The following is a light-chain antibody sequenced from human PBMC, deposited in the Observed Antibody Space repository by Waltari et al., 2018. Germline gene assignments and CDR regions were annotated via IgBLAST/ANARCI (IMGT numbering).Light chain of an antibody. CDR3: QHHNNLPPWT. CDR2: DTS. CDR1: QDIGKY. Sequence: DIELTQSPASLSASVGDTVTISCQASQDIGKYLNWYQQKPGQAPEVLIYDTSSLQTGVPSRCTGRGTGTYFTFTINDVQPEDSATYYCQHHNNLPPWTFGRGTKLEF. V-gene: IGKV1-33*01. J-gene: IGKJ2*02.